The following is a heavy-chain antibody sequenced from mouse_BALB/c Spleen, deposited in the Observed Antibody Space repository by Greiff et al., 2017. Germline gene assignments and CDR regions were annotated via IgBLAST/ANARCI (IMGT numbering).Heavy chain of an antibody. J-gene: IGHJ3*01. CDR3: ARSNYDYDEAWFAY. CDR1: GYAFTSYN. D-gene: IGHD2-4*01. V-gene: IGHV1S135*01. Sequence: EVQLQQSGPELVKPGASVKVSCKASGYAFTSYNMYWVKQSHGKSLEWIGDIDPYNGGTSYNQKFKGKATLTVDKSSSTAYMHLNSLTSEDSAVYYCARSNYDYDEAWFAYWGQGTLVTVSA. CDR2: IDPYNGGT.